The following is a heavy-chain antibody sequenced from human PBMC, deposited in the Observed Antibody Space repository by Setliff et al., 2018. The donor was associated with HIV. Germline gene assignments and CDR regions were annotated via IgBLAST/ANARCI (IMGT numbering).Heavy chain of an antibody. CDR2: IYHTGST. CDR1: GGSINSTSYY. CDR3: ARSIVPVASGYYYFEY. Sequence: SETLSLTCTVSGGSINSTSYYWGWIRQPPGNGLEWIGSIYHTGSTYYKPSLKSRVTISADTSKNQSSLRLSSVAAGDTAVYYCARSIVPVASGYYYFEYWGQGTLVTVSS. V-gene: IGHV4-39*01. D-gene: IGHD3-3*01. J-gene: IGHJ4*02.